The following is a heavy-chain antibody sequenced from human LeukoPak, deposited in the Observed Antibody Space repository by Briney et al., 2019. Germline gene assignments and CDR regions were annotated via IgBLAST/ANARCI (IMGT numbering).Heavy chain of an antibody. D-gene: IGHD3-22*01. CDR2: IYYRGST. V-gene: IGHV4-30-4*08. CDR1: GGSIRSGDYY. J-gene: IGHJ3*02. CDR3: ARADYYDSSDPFDI. Sequence: SETLSLTCTVSGGSIRSGDYYWSWIRRPPGKGLGWIGYIYYRGSTYYNPSLKSRVTISVDTSKNQFSLKLSSVTAADTAVYYCARADYYDSSDPFDIWGQGTMVTVSS.